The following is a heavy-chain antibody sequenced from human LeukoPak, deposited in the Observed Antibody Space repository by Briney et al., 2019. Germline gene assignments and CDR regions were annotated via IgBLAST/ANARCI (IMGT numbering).Heavy chain of an antibody. V-gene: IGHV4-59*11. Sequence: PSETLSLTCTVSGGSISNHYWSWIRQPPGKGLEWIGYIYYSGSTNYNPSLKSRVTISVDTSKNQFSLKLSSETAADTAVYYCAREVFGGKKSFDPWGQGTLVTVSS. CDR3: AREVFGGKKSFDP. CDR2: IYYSGST. J-gene: IGHJ5*02. D-gene: IGHD2-15*01. CDR1: GGSISNHY.